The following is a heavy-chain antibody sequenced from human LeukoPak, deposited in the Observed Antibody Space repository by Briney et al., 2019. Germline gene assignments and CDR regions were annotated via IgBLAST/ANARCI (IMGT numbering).Heavy chain of an antibody. CDR2: IYHSGST. D-gene: IGHD3-10*01. V-gene: IGHV4-30-2*01. CDR1: GGSISSGGYS. CDR3: ARVGFGRAWFDP. J-gene: IGHJ5*02. Sequence: SSETLSLTCAVSGGSISSGGYSWSWIRQPPGKGLEWIGYIYHSGSTYYNPSLKSRVTISVDRSKNQFSLRLSSVTAADTAVYYCARVGFGRAWFDPWGQGTLATVSS.